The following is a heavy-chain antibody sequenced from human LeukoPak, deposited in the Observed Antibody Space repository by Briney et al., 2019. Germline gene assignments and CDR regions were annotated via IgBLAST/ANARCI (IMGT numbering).Heavy chain of an antibody. CDR3: ARAYSSGWSESSKYDY. Sequence: SETLSLTCTVSGGSISSYYWSWIRQPPGKGLEWIRYIYYSGSTNYNPSLKSRVTISVDTSKNQFSLKLSSVTAADTAVYYCARAYSSGWSESSKYDYWGQGTLVTVSS. J-gene: IGHJ4*02. V-gene: IGHV4-59*01. CDR1: GGSISSYY. D-gene: IGHD6-19*01. CDR2: IYYSGST.